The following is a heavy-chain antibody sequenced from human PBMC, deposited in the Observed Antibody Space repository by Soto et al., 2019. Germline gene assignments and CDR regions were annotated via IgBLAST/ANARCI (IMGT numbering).Heavy chain of an antibody. CDR2: ISSSSSYI. D-gene: IGHD3-16*02. Sequence: PGGSLRLSCAASGFTFSSYSMNWVRQAPGKGLEWVSSISSSSSYIYYADSVKGRFTISRDNAKNSLYLQMNSLRAEDTAVYYCARDLWGLHLGELSSSDWFDPWGQGTLVTVSS. CDR1: GFTFSSYS. J-gene: IGHJ5*02. CDR3: ARDLWGLHLGELSSSDWFDP. V-gene: IGHV3-21*01.